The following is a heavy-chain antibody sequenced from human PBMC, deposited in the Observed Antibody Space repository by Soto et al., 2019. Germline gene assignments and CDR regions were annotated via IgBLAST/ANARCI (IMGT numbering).Heavy chain of an antibody. CDR2: ISGSGGST. V-gene: IGHV3-23*01. CDR1: GFTFSSYA. J-gene: IGHJ4*02. Sequence: GGSLRLSCAASGFTFSSYAMSWVRQAPGKGLEWVSAISGSGGSTYYADSVKGRFTISRDNSKNTLYLQMNSLRAEDTAVYYCAKARARITIFGVVIIRGFDYWGQGTLVTVSS. CDR3: AKARARITIFGVVIIRGFDY. D-gene: IGHD3-3*01.